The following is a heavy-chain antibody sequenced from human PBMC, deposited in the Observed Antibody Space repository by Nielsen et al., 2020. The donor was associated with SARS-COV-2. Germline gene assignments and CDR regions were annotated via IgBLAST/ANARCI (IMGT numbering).Heavy chain of an antibody. J-gene: IGHJ4*02. CDR3: AKDRIPDGLWEIDY. CDR2: ILGSGAAT. V-gene: IGHV3-23*01. CDR1: GFTFGTYT. Sequence: GGSLRLSCTVSGFTFGTYTISWVRQPPGKGLQWVAGILGSGAATFYADSVKGRFIVSRDNSMNTVYLEMSRLRSEDTALYFCAKDRIPDGLWEIDYWGQGTRVTVSS. D-gene: IGHD1-14*01.